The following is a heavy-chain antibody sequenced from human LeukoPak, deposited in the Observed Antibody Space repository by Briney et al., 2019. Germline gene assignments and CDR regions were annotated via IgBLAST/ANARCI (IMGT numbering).Heavy chain of an antibody. Sequence: GGSLRLSCAASGFTFSSYEMNWVRQAPGKGLEWVSYISSSGSTIYYADSVKGRFTISRDNSKNTLYLQMNSLRAEDTAVYYCAKDSLRLGELSLYYWGQGTLVTVSS. CDR1: GFTFSSYE. CDR2: ISSSGSTI. D-gene: IGHD3-16*02. CDR3: AKDSLRLGELSLYY. J-gene: IGHJ4*02. V-gene: IGHV3-48*03.